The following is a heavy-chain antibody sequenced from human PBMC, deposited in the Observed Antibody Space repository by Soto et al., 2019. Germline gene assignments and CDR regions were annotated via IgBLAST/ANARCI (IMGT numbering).Heavy chain of an antibody. CDR2: IYYSGST. CDR3: AREGDLDTAMVHRTPDGMDV. CDR1: GGSISSGDYY. J-gene: IGHJ6*02. Sequence: SETLSLTCTVSGGSISSGDYYWSWIRQPPGKGLEWIGYIYYSGSTYYNPSLKSRVTISVDTSKNQFSLKLSSVTAADTVVYYCAREGDLDTAMVHRTPDGMDVWGQGTTVTVSS. D-gene: IGHD5-18*01. V-gene: IGHV4-30-4*01.